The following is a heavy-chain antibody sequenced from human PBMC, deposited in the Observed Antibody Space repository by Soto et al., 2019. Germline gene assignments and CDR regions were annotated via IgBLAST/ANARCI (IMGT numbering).Heavy chain of an antibody. CDR1: GFIVSDTY. J-gene: IGHJ3*02. CDR3: AREPRYCRGGSCSITGDAYDI. CDR2: ISNRGDT. D-gene: IGHD2-15*01. Sequence: VQLVESGGGLVQPGGSLRLSCTASGFIVSDTYVNWVRQAPGKGLEWVSVISNRGDTHYADSVRDRFSLSRDISDNALHLQMNNLRVEDTAVYYCAREPRYCRGGSCSITGDAYDIWGQGTMVTVSS. V-gene: IGHV3-66*01.